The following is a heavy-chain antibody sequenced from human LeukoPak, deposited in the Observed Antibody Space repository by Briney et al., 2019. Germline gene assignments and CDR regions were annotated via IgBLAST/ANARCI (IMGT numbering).Heavy chain of an antibody. CDR2: ITGDGGYT. D-gene: IGHD2-8*01. CDR3: ARDSTNDIRNAFDI. V-gene: IGHV3-64*01. J-gene: IGHJ3*02. CDR1: GFTFSTYV. Sequence: PGGSLRLSCAASGFTFSTYVVQWVRQAPGKGLEYVSAITGDGGYTYYANSVKGRFTISRDNSKKTLYLQMGSLRADDMAVYYCARDSTNDIRNAFDIWGQGTMVTVSS.